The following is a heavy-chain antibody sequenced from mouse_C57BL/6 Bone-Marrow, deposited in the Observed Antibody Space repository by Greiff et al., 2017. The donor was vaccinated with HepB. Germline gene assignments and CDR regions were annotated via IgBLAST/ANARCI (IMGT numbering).Heavy chain of an antibody. V-gene: IGHV1-72*01. CDR3: ARWRLRRGDYAMDY. Sequence: QVQLQQPGAELVKPGASVKLSCKASGYTFTSYWMHWVKQRPGRGLEWIGRIDPNRGGTKYNEKFKSKATLTVDKPSSTAYMQLSSLTSEDSAVDYCARWRLRRGDYAMDYWGQGTSVTVSS. J-gene: IGHJ4*01. CDR2: IDPNRGGT. D-gene: IGHD2-4*01. CDR1: GYTFTSYW.